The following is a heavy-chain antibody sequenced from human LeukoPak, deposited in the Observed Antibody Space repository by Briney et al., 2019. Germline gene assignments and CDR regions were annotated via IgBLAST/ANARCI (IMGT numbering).Heavy chain of an antibody. Sequence: SETLSLTCTVSGYSITSGYNWAWIRQPPGKVLEWIGSIYHSGSAYYNPSLKSRVTISVDTSKNQFSLKLSSVTAAGTAVYYCVRYCSSTTCYTRAVDYWGQGTLVAVSS. CDR2: IYHSGSA. CDR1: GYSITSGYN. D-gene: IGHD2-2*02. CDR3: VRYCSSTTCYTRAVDY. J-gene: IGHJ4*02. V-gene: IGHV4-38-2*02.